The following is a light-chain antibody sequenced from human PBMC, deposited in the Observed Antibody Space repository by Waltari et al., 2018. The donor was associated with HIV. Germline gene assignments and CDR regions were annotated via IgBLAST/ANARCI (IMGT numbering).Light chain of an antibody. CDR1: QDYPY. Sequence: QSALTQPASVSGSPGQSITISCRLQDYPYFSWYQRHPGKAPKVIIHEVTTRPSGLSNRFSGSKSGNTATLTISGLQPEDEADYFCTSYISGTSPVFGRGTRVTVL. J-gene: IGLJ2*01. CDR3: TSYISGTSPV. CDR2: EVT. V-gene: IGLV2-14*01.